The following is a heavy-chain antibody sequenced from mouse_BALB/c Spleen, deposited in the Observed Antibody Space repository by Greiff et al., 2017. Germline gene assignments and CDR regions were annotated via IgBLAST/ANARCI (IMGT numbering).Heavy chain of an antibody. J-gene: IGHJ4*01. CDR1: GFNIKDTY. CDR2: IDPANGNT. V-gene: IGHV14-3*02. Sequence: VQLQQSGAELVKPGASVKLSCTASGFNIKDTYMHWVKQRPEQGLEWIGRIDPANGNTKYDPKFQGKATITADTSSNTAYLQLSSLTSEATAVYYCALDSSGYVGDYWGQGTSVTVSS. CDR3: ALDSSGYVGDY. D-gene: IGHD3-2*01.